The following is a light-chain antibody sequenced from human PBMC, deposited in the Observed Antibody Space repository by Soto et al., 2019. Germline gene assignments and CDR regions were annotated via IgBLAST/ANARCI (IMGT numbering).Light chain of an antibody. CDR1: QGVSSN. J-gene: IGKJ2*01. Sequence: EIVMTQSPATLSVSPGERATLSCRASQGVSSNLAWYQQKPGQAPRLLIYGASTRATGIPARFSGSGSGTEFTLPISSLQSEDFAVYYCKLYNNWTPMYTFGERTKLEIK. CDR3: KLYNNWTPMYT. V-gene: IGKV3-15*01. CDR2: GAS.